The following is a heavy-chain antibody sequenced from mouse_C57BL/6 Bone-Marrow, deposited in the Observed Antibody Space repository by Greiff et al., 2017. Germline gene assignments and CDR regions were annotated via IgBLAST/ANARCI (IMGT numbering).Heavy chain of an antibody. J-gene: IGHJ3*01. Sequence: VQLQQSGAELVRPGASVKLSCTASGFNIKDYYMHWVKQRPEQGLEWIGRIDPEDGDTEYAPKFQGKATMTADTSSNTAYLPLSSLTSEDTAVYYCTTPYYGSSSFAYWGQGTLVTVSA. D-gene: IGHD1-1*01. CDR3: TTPYYGSSSFAY. V-gene: IGHV14-1*01. CDR1: GFNIKDYY. CDR2: IDPEDGDT.